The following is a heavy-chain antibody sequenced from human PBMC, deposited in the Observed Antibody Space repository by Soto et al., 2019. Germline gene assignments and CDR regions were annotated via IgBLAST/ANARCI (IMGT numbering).Heavy chain of an antibody. D-gene: IGHD3-22*01. Sequence: PGGSLRLSCAASGFTFSSYSMNWVRQAPGKGLEWVSSISSSSSYIYYADSVKGRFTISRDNAKNSLYLQMNSLRAEDTAVYYCASGNYYDSSGPILTGAFDIWGQGTMVTVSS. J-gene: IGHJ3*02. CDR3: ASGNYYDSSGPILTGAFDI. CDR1: GFTFSSYS. V-gene: IGHV3-21*01. CDR2: ISSSSSYI.